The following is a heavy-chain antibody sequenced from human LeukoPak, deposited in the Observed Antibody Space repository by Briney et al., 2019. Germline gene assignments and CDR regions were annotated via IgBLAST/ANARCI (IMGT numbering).Heavy chain of an antibody. CDR1: GFTFNTYW. Sequence: GGSLRLSCVGSGFTFNTYWIHWVRQAPGKGLVWVSRVKEDGSETNYADSVKGRFTLSRDNAKSTVYLQMNNLRAEDTAVYHCARAKPADFDLWGRGTLVTVSS. CDR2: VKEDGSET. V-gene: IGHV3-74*01. J-gene: IGHJ2*01. CDR3: ARAKPADFDL.